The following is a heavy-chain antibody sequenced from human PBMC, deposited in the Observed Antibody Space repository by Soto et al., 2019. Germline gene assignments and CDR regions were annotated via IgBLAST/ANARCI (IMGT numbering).Heavy chain of an antibody. Sequence: PSETLSLTCTVSGGSISSNYWTWIRQPPGKGLEWIGYVYNSGSTNYNPSLKSRVTISEDTSKSQFSLKVNSMTAADTVVYYCVRYRREAVAGYTLDNWGQGILVTVSS. CDR1: GGSISSNY. V-gene: IGHV4-59*01. CDR3: VRYRREAVAGYTLDN. D-gene: IGHD6-13*01. J-gene: IGHJ4*02. CDR2: VYNSGST.